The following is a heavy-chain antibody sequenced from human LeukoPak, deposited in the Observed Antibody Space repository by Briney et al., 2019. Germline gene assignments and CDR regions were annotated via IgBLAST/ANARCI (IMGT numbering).Heavy chain of an antibody. CDR2: ISYDGSNK. Sequence: GRSLRLSCAASGFTFSSYGMHWVRQAPGKGLEWVAVISYDGSNKYYADSVKGRFTISRDNSKNTLYLQMNSLRAEDTAVYYCAKPYGYWTNYFDYWGQGTLVTVSS. CDR3: AKPYGYWTNYFDY. J-gene: IGHJ4*02. D-gene: IGHD5-24*01. V-gene: IGHV3-30*18. CDR1: GFTFSSYG.